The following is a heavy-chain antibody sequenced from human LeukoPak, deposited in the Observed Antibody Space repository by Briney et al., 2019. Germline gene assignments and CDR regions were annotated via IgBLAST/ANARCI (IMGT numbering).Heavy chain of an antibody. CDR2: IYYSGST. J-gene: IGHJ4*02. V-gene: IGHV4-59*01. CDR1: GGSISSYY. D-gene: IGHD6-19*01. Sequence: SETLSLTRTVSGGSISSYYWSWIRQPPGKGLEWIGYIYYSGSTNYNPSLKSRVTISVDTSKNQFSLKLSSVTAADTAVYYCARGDPGAYGQWLTVDYWGQGTLVTVSS. CDR3: ARGDPGAYGQWLTVDY.